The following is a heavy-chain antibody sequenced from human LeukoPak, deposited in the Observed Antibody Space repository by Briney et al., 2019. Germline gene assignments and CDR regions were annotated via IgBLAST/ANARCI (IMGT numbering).Heavy chain of an antibody. CDR2: ISGSGGST. D-gene: IGHD3-3*01. CDR3: AKDGVRLLEWLFLTNGMDV. V-gene: IGHV3-23*01. Sequence: PGGSLRLSCAASGFTFSGYAMSWVRQAPGKGLEWVSAISGSGGSTYYADSVKGRFTISRDNSKNTLYLQMNSLRAEDTAVYYCAKDGVRLLEWLFLTNGMDVWGQGTTVTVSS. CDR1: GFTFSGYA. J-gene: IGHJ6*02.